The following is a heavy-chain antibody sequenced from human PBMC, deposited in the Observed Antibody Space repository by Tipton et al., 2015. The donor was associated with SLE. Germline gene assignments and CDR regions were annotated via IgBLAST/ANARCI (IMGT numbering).Heavy chain of an antibody. D-gene: IGHD6-19*01. CDR3: ARVGSGWYGRVDY. CDR1: GYSISSGYY. Sequence: TLSLTCAVSGYSISSGYYWGGFRQPPGKGLEWIGSIYHSGSTNYNPSLKSRVTISVDTSKNQFSLKLTSVTAADTAVYYCARVGSGWYGRVDYWGQGTLVTVSS. J-gene: IGHJ4*02. V-gene: IGHV4-38-2*01. CDR2: IYHSGST.